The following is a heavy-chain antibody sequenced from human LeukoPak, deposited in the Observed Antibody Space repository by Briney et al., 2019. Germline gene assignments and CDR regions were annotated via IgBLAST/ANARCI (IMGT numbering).Heavy chain of an antibody. CDR2: ISYDGSNK. CDR3: AKSAPTHYYFDY. J-gene: IGHJ4*02. Sequence: GGSLRLSCAASGFTFSSYAMHWVRQAPGKGLEWVAVISYDGSNKYYADSVKGRFTISRDNSKNTLYLQMNSLRAEDTAVYYCAKSAPTHYYFDYWGQGTLVTVSS. V-gene: IGHV3-30-3*02. CDR1: GFTFSSYA.